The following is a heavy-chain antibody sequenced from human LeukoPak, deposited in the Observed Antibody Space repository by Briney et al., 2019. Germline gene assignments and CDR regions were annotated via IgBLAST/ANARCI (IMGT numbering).Heavy chain of an antibody. CDR1: GFTFSSYG. CDR2: IWYDGSNK. Sequence: GRSLRLSCAASGFTFSSYGMHWVRQAPGKGLEWVAVIWYDGSNKYYADSVKGRFTISRDNSKNTLYLQMNSLRAEDTAVYYCARDGGNSNYDFWSGRPEGFDYWGQGTLVTVSS. V-gene: IGHV3-33*01. CDR3: ARDGGNSNYDFWSGRPEGFDY. D-gene: IGHD3-3*01. J-gene: IGHJ4*02.